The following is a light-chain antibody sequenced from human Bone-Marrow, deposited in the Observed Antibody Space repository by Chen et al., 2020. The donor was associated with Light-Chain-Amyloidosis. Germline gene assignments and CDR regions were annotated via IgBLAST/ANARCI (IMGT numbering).Light chain of an antibody. J-gene: IGLJ3*02. CDR1: NIGDTS. V-gene: IGLV3-21*02. Sequence: SYVLTQPSSVSVAPGQTATIACVGNNIGDTSVHWYQQPPGQAPLLVVYDDSDRPSGIPERLSGSNSGNTATLTISRVEAGDEADYYCQVWDRSSDRPVFGGGTKLTVL. CDR3: QVWDRSSDRPV. CDR2: DDS.